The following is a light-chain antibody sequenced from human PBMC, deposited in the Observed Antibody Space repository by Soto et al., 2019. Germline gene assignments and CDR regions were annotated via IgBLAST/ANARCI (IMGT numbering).Light chain of an antibody. CDR1: QSVLYSSDHKNY. V-gene: IGKV4-1*01. CDR2: WAS. CDR3: QQYYSTLT. J-gene: IGKJ4*01. Sequence: DIVMTQSPDSLAVSLGERATINCKSSQSVLYSSDHKNYLAWYQQKPGQPPKLLIYWASTRDSGVPDRFSGSGSGADFTLTISSLQAEDVAVYYCQQYYSTLTFGGGTKVEIK.